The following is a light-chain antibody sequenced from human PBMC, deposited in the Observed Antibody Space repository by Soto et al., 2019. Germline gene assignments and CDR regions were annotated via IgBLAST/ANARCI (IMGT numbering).Light chain of an antibody. CDR1: QSVSSSY. V-gene: IGKV3D-20*01. CDR2: DAS. Sequence: EIVLTQSPATLSLSPGERATLSCGASQSVSSSYLAWYQQKPGQAPRLLIYDASSRATGIPDRFSGSGSGTVIPLTVSRVEPEGFSVYYCQQCGSSPYPFGQGTKQEIQ. J-gene: IGKJ2*01. CDR3: QQCGSSPYP.